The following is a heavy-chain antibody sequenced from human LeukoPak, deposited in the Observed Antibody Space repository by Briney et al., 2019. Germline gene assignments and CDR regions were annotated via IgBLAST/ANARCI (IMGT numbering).Heavy chain of an antibody. CDR3: ATDGGSQRYYYYGMDV. J-gene: IGHJ6*02. CDR1: GYTLTELS. CDR2: FDPEDGET. V-gene: IGHV1-24*01. Sequence: APVKVSCKVSGYTLTELSMHWVRQAPGKGLEWMGGFDPEDGETIYAQKFQGRVTMTEDTSTDTAYMELSSLRSEDTAVYYCATDGGSQRYYYYGMDVWGQGTTVTVSS. D-gene: IGHD1-26*01.